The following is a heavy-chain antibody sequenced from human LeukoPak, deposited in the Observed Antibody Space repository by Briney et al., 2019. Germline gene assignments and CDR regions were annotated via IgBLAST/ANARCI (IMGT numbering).Heavy chain of an antibody. V-gene: IGHV4-39*07. D-gene: IGHD3-22*01. CDR1: GGSIISSDYH. CDR2: IYSDGTT. CDR3: ARDTRSYDTSGYYYFDY. J-gene: IGHJ4*02. Sequence: SSETLSLTCTVSGGSIISSDYHWGWVRQPPGKGLEWIGYIYSDGTTSYSPSLRSRVTISIDTSRNQFSLKLSSVTAADAAVYYCARDTRSYDTSGYYYFDYWGQGALVTVSS.